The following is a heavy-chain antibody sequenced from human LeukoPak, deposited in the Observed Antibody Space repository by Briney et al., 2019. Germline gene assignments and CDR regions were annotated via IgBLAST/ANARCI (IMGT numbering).Heavy chain of an antibody. D-gene: IGHD5-18*01. CDR1: GGSVSSGSYY. CDR2: IYYSGST. CDR3: ARELWPNYFDY. J-gene: IGHJ4*02. V-gene: IGHV4-61*01. Sequence: SETLSLTCTVSGGSVSSGSYYWSWIRQPPGKGLEWIGYIYYSGSTNYNPSLKSRVTISVDTSKNQFSLKLSSVTAADTAVYYCARELWPNYFDYWGQRTLVTVSS.